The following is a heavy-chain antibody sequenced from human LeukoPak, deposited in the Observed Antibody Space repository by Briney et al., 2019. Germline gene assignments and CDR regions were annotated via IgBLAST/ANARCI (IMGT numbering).Heavy chain of an antibody. J-gene: IGHJ4*02. CDR1: GGTFSSYA. V-gene: IGHV1-69*01. CDR2: IIPIFGTA. CDR3: ARTTYYYDSSGYSHFDY. Sequence: ASVKVSCKASGGTFSSYAISWVRQAPGQGLEWMGGIIPIFGTANYAQKFQGRVTITADESTSTAYMELGSLRSEDTAVYYCARTTYYYDSSGYSHFDYWGQGTLVTVSS. D-gene: IGHD3-22*01.